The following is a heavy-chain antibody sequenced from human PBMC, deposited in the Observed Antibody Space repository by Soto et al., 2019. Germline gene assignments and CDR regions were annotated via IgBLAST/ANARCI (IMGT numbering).Heavy chain of an antibody. CDR3: AKDAVSYDGIYDPFDI. V-gene: IGHV3-23*01. J-gene: IGHJ3*02. Sequence: EVQLLESGGGLVQPGGSLRLSCVASGFTLSNYAMSWVRQAPGMGLEWVSVIDGAGSAKFDDSVKGRLTVSRDNSKNTLYLQMDSLRAEDTGIYYCAKDAVSYDGIYDPFDIWGRGTMVTVSS. D-gene: IGHD5-12*01. CDR2: IDGAGSA. CDR1: GFTLSNYA.